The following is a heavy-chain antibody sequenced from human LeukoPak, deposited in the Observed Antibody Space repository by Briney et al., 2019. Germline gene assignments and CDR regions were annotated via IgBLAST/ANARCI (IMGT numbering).Heavy chain of an antibody. J-gene: IGHJ4*02. CDR2: ISSSGSTI. CDR1: GFTFSSYE. D-gene: IGHD3-9*01. V-gene: IGHV3-48*03. CDR3: AKAYYDILTGYSTSDY. Sequence: GGSLGLSCAASGFTFSSYEMNWVRQAPGKGLEWVSYISSSGSTIYYADSVKGRFTISRDNSKNTLYLQMNSLRAEDTAVYYCAKAYYDILTGYSTSDYWGQGTLVTVSS.